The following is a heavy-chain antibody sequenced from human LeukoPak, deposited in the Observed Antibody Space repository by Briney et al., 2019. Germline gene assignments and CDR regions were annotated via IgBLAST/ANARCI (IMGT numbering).Heavy chain of an antibody. CDR2: IYYSGST. D-gene: IGHD6-19*01. V-gene: IGHV4-59*01. J-gene: IGHJ4*02. CDR1: GGSINNYY. Sequence: SETLSLTCAVSGGSINNYYWSWIRQPPRKGQEWIGDIYYSGSTNYNSALKGRVTISVDTSKNQFSLFLSSVTAADTAVYYCARGPPDSQWLVWYYLDYWGQGTLVTVSS. CDR3: ARGPPDSQWLVWYYLDY.